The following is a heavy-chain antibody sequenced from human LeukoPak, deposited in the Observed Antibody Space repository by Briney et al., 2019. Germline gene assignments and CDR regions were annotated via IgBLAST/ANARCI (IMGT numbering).Heavy chain of an antibody. CDR3: ARGPAKDRRWEY. J-gene: IGHJ4*02. D-gene: IGHD1-26*01. V-gene: IGHV4-34*01. Sequence: PSETLSLTCAVYGGSFSGYYWSWIRQPPGKGLEWIGEINHSGSANYNPSLKSRVTISVDRSKNQFSLKLSSVTAADTAVYYCARGPAKDRRWEYRGQGTLVTVSS. CDR2: INHSGSA. CDR1: GGSFSGYY.